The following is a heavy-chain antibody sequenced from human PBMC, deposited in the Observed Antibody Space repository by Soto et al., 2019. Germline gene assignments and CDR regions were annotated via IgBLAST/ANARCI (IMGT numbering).Heavy chain of an antibody. D-gene: IGHD5-12*01. V-gene: IGHV3-30*18. CDR2: ISYDGSNK. J-gene: IGHJ4*02. CDR1: GFTFSSYG. Sequence: SLILSCAASGFTFSSYGMHLVRQARGKGLEWVAVISYDGSNKYYADSVKGRFTISRDNSKNTLYLQMNSLRAEDTAVYYCAKDRPERWLQLENWGAYYFDYWGQGTLVTVSS. CDR3: AKDRPERWLQLENWGAYYFDY.